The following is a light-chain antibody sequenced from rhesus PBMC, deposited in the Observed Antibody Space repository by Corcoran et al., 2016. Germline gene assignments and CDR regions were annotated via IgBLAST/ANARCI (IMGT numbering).Light chain of an antibody. V-gene: IGKV3-42*03. CDR1: QYVSNK. CDR2: GAY. J-gene: IGKJ4*01. Sequence: EIVMTQSPATLSLSPGERATLSRWASQYVSNKLAWYHQKPGQAPSLHNYGAYRRATGIPDRFSGSGSGTDFTLTLSSLKPDDFALYYFQQYNDWPLTFGEGTKVEVK. CDR3: QQYNDWPLT.